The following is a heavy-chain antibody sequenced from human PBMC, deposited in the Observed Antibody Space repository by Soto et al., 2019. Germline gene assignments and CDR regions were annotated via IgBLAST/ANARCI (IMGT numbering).Heavy chain of an antibody. Sequence: QVQLQESGPGLVKPSETLSLTCTVSGGSISSYYWSWIRQPPGKGLEWIGYIYYRGSTNYNPSLKRRVTISVDTSKIQFALKLSSVTAADTAVYYCATTYCSGGSCYQAPGAFDIWGQGTMVTVSS. CDR3: ATTYCSGGSCYQAPGAFDI. D-gene: IGHD2-15*01. J-gene: IGHJ3*02. CDR2: IYYRGST. CDR1: GGSISSYY. V-gene: IGHV4-59*08.